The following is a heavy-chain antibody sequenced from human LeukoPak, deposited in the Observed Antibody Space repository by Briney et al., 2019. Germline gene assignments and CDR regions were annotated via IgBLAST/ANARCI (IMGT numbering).Heavy chain of an antibody. CDR2: IKQDGSEK. CDR3: ARRGDVYNYAWY. D-gene: IGHD5-24*01. V-gene: IGHV3-7*01. Sequence: GGSLRLSCAASGFTFSGYAMSWVRQAPGKGLEWVANIKQDGSEKYYVDSVKGRFTISRDNAKNSLYLQMNSLRAEDTAVYYCARRGDVYNYAWYWGQGTLVIVSS. J-gene: IGHJ4*02. CDR1: GFTFSGYA.